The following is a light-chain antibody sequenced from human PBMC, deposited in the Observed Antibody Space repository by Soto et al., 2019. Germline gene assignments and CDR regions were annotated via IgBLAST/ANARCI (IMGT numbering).Light chain of an antibody. CDR1: SSHVGSYNL. CDR2: DVS. Sequence: QSALTQPASVSGSPGQSITISCTGTSSHVGSYNLVSWYQQHPGKAPKLLIYDVSKRPSGVANRFSGSKSGNTASLTISGLQAEDEADYYCCSYAGSSTYLFGGGTKLTVL. J-gene: IGLJ2*01. CDR3: CSYAGSSTYL. V-gene: IGLV2-23*02.